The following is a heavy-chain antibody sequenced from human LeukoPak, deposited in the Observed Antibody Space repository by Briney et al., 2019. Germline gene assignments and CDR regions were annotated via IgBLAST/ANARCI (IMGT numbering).Heavy chain of an antibody. Sequence: GGSLRLSCAASGFTFTNYGMRWVRQTPGKGLEWVSAVSGGGGSTYYADSVKGRFTISRDNSKNTVYLQMSSLRAEDTAVYYCAKEKNSGYYYHFDYWGQGTLVTVSS. J-gene: IGHJ4*02. CDR3: AKEKNSGYYYHFDY. CDR2: VSGGGGST. V-gene: IGHV3-23*01. D-gene: IGHD3-22*01. CDR1: GFTFTNYG.